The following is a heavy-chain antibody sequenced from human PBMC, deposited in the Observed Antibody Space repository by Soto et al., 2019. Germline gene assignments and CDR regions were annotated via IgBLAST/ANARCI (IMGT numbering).Heavy chain of an antibody. CDR3: ARLCCSGGSGHYYYYYGMDV. Sequence: QVQLQESGPGLVKPSETLSLTCTVSGGSISSYYWSWIRQPPGKGLEWIGYIYYSGSTNYNPSLKTRVTISVDPSKNQFSLKLSSVTAADTAVYYCARLCCSGGSGHYYYYYGMDVWGQGTTVTVSS. J-gene: IGHJ6*02. CDR1: GGSISSYY. D-gene: IGHD2-15*01. CDR2: IYYSGST. V-gene: IGHV4-59*08.